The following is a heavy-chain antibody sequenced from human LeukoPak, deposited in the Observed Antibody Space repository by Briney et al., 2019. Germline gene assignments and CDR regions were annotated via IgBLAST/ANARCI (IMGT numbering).Heavy chain of an antibody. CDR2: IFGNDDA. CDR3: VHRQTMGSAWPYYFDS. J-gene: IGHJ4*02. D-gene: IGHD6-25*01. Sequence: SGPTLVNPTQTLTLTCSFSGFSLRTTAVGVGWIRQPPGKALEWLALIFGNDDARYNPSLKSRVTITRDTSKNQVVLTMTNVDPVDTATYYCVHRQTMGSAWPYYFDSWGQGTLLTVSS. V-gene: IGHV2-5*01. CDR1: GFSLRTTAVG.